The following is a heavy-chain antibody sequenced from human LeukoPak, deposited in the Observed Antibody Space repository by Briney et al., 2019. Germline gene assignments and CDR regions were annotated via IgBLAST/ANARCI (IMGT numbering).Heavy chain of an antibody. CDR2: INSDGSST. CDR3: ARPYYDNGAYYYC. Sequence: QAGGSLRLSCAASGFTFSSYWMHWVRQAPGKGLVWVSRINSDGSSTGYADSVKGRFTISRDNAKNTLYLQMNSLRAEDTAVYYCARPYYDNGAYYYCWGQGTLVTVSS. J-gene: IGHJ4*02. CDR1: GFTFSSYW. D-gene: IGHD3-22*01. V-gene: IGHV3-74*01.